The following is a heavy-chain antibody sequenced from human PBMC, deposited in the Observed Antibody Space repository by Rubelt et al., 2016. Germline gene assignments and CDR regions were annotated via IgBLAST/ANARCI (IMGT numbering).Heavy chain of an antibody. CDR1: GVSLSSGNW. Sequence: QVQLQESGPRLVEPSGTLSLTCAVSGVSLSSGNWWSWIRQPPGKGLEWIGYIYYTGSTNYIPSLESRVTISVDTSKKQFSLKLNSVTAADTAVYYCACRIGYYGVDVWGQGTTVTVSS. CDR3: ACRIGYYGVDV. D-gene: IGHD2-15*01. V-gene: IGHV4-4*02. CDR2: IYYTGST. J-gene: IGHJ6*02.